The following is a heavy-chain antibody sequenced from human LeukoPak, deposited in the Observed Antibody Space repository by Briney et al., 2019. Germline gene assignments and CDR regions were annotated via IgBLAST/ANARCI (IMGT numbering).Heavy chain of an antibody. V-gene: IGHV3-30-3*01. Sequence: PGRSLRLSCAASGFTFSSYVMYWVRQAPGKGLEWVAGMSYDGSKKYYADSVKGRFTISRDNSKNTVYLQMNSLRAEDTAVFYCAREDYGDYSFDYGGQGPLVTVS. CDR1: GFTFSSYV. D-gene: IGHD4-17*01. CDR3: AREDYGDYSFDY. CDR2: MSYDGSKK. J-gene: IGHJ4*02.